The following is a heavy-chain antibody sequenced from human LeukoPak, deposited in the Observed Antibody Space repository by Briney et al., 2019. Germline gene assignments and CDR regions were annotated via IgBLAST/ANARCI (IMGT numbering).Heavy chain of an antibody. J-gene: IGHJ4*02. Sequence: GGSLRLSCAASGFTFSSYAMSWVRQAPGKGLEWVSAISGSGGSTYYADSVKGRFTISRDNSKNTLYLQMNSLRAEDTAVYYCAKDEGCSGGSCYHRFDYWGQGILVTVSS. CDR1: GFTFSSYA. CDR3: AKDEGCSGGSCYHRFDY. CDR2: ISGSGGST. D-gene: IGHD2-15*01. V-gene: IGHV3-23*01.